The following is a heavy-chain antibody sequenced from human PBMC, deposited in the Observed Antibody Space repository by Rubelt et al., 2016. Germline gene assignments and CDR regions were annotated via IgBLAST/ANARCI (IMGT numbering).Heavy chain of an antibody. CDR2: ISYDGSNK. CDR1: GFTFSSYA. CDR3: ARDGAAMVEYYFDY. V-gene: IGHV3-30*04. D-gene: IGHD5-18*01. Sequence: AASGFTFSSYAMHWVRQAPGKGLEWVAVISYDGSNKYYADSVKGRFTISRDNSKNTLYLQMNSLRAEDTAVYYCARDGAAMVEYYFDYWGQGTLVTVSS. J-gene: IGHJ4*02.